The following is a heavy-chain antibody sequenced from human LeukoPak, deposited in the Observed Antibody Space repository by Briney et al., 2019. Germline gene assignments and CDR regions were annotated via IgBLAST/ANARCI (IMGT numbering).Heavy chain of an antibody. CDR1: GFTFSNYG. V-gene: IGHV3-33*01. Sequence: GGSLRLSCAASGFTFSNYGMHWVRQAPGKGLEWVAIIWYDGSNKYYADSVKGRFTISRDNSKNTLYLQMNSLRAEDTAVYYCARDGGYGGNPNDAFDMWGQGTMVTVSS. CDR3: ARDGGYGGNPNDAFDM. J-gene: IGHJ3*02. CDR2: IWYDGSNK. D-gene: IGHD4-23*01.